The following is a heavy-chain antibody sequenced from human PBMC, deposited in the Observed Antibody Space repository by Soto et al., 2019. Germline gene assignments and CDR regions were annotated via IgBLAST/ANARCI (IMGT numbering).Heavy chain of an antibody. CDR2: ISYDGSNK. V-gene: IGHV3-30*18. J-gene: IGHJ6*01. CDR3: AKNIVVAATPKAYYYYGMDV. D-gene: IGHD2-2*01. CDR1: GFTFSSYG. Sequence: QVQLVESGGGVVQPGRSLRLSCAASGFTFSSYGMHWVRQAPGKGLEWVAVISYDGSNKYYADSVKGRFTISRDNSKNTLYLQMNSLRAEDTAVYYCAKNIVVAATPKAYYYYGMDVW.